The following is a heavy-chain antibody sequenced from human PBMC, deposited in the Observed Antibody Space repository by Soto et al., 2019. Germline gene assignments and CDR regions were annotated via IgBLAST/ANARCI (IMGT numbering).Heavy chain of an antibody. Sequence: GXSVKVSCKASGYTFTSYGISWVRQAPGQGLEWMGWISAYNGNTNYAQKLQGRVTMTTDTSTSTAYMELRSLRSDDTAVYYCARDGYDFWSGYSATDGMDVWGQGTKVTVYS. V-gene: IGHV1-18*01. CDR2: ISAYNGNT. CDR1: GYTFTSYG. D-gene: IGHD3-3*01. J-gene: IGHJ6*02. CDR3: ARDGYDFWSGYSATDGMDV.